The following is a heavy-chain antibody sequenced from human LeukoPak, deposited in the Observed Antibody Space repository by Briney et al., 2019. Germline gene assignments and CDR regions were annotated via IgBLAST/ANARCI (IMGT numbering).Heavy chain of an antibody. V-gene: IGHV3-53*01. D-gene: IGHD3-10*01. CDR2: LYSGSDT. J-gene: IGHJ2*01. CDR1: GFIVSTKY. Sequence: PGWSLSLCCAASGFIVSTKYMNWVRKAPGKGQEWVSILYSGSDTYYANSLKGRFTISRDSSKNILFLQMNDLRAEDTAVYYCARVGDHFHWYLDLWGRGTLVTVSS. CDR3: ARVGDHFHWYLDL.